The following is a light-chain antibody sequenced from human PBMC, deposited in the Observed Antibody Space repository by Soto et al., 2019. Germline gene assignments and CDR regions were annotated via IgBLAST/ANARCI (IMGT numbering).Light chain of an antibody. CDR2: DVS. CDR1: SSDVGGYNY. CDR3: SSYTSSSAVV. Sequence: QSALTQPASVSGSPGQSITISCTGTSSDVGGYNYVSWYQQHTGKAPKLMIYDVSNRPSGVSNRFSGSKSGNTASLTISGIQAEDEADYYCSSYTSSSAVVFGGGTKLTVL. V-gene: IGLV2-14*01. J-gene: IGLJ2*01.